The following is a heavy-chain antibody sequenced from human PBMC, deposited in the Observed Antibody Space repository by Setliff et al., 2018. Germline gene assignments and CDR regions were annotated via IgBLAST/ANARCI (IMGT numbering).Heavy chain of an antibody. J-gene: IGHJ4*02. CDR1: GGSISSYY. CDR2: IYYSGST. V-gene: IGHV4-59*01. Sequence: SETLSLTCTVSGGSISSYYWSWIRQPPGKGLEWIGYIYYSGSTNYNPSLKSRVTISVDTSKNQFSLKLSSVTAADTAVYYCASSSYGLFYYFDYWGQGTLVTVSS. D-gene: IGHD5-18*01. CDR3: ASSSYGLFYYFDY.